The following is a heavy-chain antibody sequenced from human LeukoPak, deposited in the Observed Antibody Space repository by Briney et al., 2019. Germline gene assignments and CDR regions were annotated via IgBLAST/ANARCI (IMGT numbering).Heavy chain of an antibody. V-gene: IGHV4-61*02. CDR1: GGSISSGSYY. CDR2: IYTSGST. Sequence: PSQTLSLTCTVSGGSISSGSYYWSWIRQPAGKGLEWIGRIYTSGSTSYNPSLKSRVTISVDTSKNQFSLKLSSVTAADTAVYYCALDTAMPSDAFDIWGQGTMVTVSS. D-gene: IGHD5-18*01. CDR3: ALDTAMPSDAFDI. J-gene: IGHJ3*02.